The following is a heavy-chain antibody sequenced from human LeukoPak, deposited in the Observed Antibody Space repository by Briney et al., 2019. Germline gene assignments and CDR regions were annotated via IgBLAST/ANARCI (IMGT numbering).Heavy chain of an antibody. CDR1: GFTFSSYE. J-gene: IGHJ4*02. V-gene: IGHV3-21*01. D-gene: IGHD2-15*01. CDR2: ISSSSSYI. Sequence: GGSLRLSCAASGFTFSSYEMNWVRQAPGKGLEWVSSISSSSSYIYYADSVKGRFTISRDNAKNSLYLQMNSLRAEDTAVYYCARAYCSGGSCLDYWGQGTLVTVSS. CDR3: ARAYCSGGSCLDY.